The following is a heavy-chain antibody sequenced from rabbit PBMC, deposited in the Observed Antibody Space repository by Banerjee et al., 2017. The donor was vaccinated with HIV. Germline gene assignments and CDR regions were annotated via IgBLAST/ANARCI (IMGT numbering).Heavy chain of an antibody. Sequence: QEQLKETGGGLVQPGGSLTLSCKASGFDFSSYYMCWVRQAPGKGLEWIACIYAGSSGSTYYASWAKGRFTISKTSSTTVTLQMTSLTAADTATYFCARDYADDVYAYFNLWAQGPSSPS. CDR2: IYAGSSGST. CDR1: GFDFSSYY. CDR3: ARDYADDVYAYFNL. J-gene: IGHJ4*01. V-gene: IGHV1S45*01. D-gene: IGHD6-1*01.